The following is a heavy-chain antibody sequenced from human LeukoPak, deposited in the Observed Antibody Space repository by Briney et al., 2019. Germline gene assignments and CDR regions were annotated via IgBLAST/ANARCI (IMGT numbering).Heavy chain of an antibody. CDR3: GRDWKLDY. J-gene: IGHJ4*02. V-gene: IGHV3-23*01. CDR2: IGDKGIDT. D-gene: IGHD1-1*01. CDR1: GFTFRSYA. Sequence: GGSLRLSCAVSGFTFRSYAMSWVRQAPGKGLEWVAAIGDKGIDTKYADSVKGRFTISRDNSRNTQYLQLNSLRVEDTAIYYCGRDWKLDYWGQGTLVTVSS.